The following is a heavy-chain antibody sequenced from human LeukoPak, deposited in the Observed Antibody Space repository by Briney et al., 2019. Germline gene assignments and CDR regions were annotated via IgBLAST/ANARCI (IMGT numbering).Heavy chain of an antibody. D-gene: IGHD3-10*01. V-gene: IGHV3-30*19. CDR2: ISYDGSNK. Sequence: GRSLRLSCAASGFTFSSYGMHWVRQAPGKGLEWVAVISYDGSNKYYADSVKGRFTISRDNSKNTLYLQMNSLRAEDTAVYYCARALLWFGELSNPGYWGQGTLVTVSS. CDR1: GFTFSSYG. J-gene: IGHJ4*02. CDR3: ARALLWFGELSNPGY.